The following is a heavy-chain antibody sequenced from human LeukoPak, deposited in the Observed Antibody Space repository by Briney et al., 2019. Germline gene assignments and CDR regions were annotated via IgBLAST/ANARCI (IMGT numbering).Heavy chain of an antibody. J-gene: IGHJ4*02. CDR1: GFTFSSYA. D-gene: IGHD1-26*01. CDR3: AKEVIVGVSFDY. V-gene: IGHV3-23*01. Sequence: GGSLRLSCAASGFTFSSYAMSWVRQAPGKGLEWVAAISGSGGSTYYADSVKGRFTISRNNFKNTLYLQMNSLRAEDTAVYYCAKEVIVGVSFDYWGQGTLVTVSS. CDR2: ISGSGGST.